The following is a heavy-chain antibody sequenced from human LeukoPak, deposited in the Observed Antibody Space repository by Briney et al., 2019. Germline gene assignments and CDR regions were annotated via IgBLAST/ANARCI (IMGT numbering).Heavy chain of an antibody. CDR1: GFTFSSYA. Sequence: GGSLRLSCAASGFTFSSYAMNWARQAPGKGLEWVSAISGSGGSTYYADSLKGRFTISRDNSKNTLYLQMSSLRAEDTAIYYCAKASAMIVVVTLDYWGQGTLVTVSS. CDR2: ISGSGGST. D-gene: IGHD3-22*01. CDR3: AKASAMIVVVTLDY. J-gene: IGHJ4*02. V-gene: IGHV3-23*01.